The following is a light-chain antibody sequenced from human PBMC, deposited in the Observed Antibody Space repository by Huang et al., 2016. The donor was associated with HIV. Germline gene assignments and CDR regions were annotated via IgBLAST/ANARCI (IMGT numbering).Light chain of an antibody. CDR1: QSVNNN. Sequence: EIMMTQFPATLSVSPGERVTLSCRASQSVNNNVAWYQQKPGQAPRVLIYGASTRATGIPARFSGRGSGTEFTLTISSLQSEDFAVYYCHQYTRWPPAFGGGTKVEIK. CDR2: GAS. CDR3: HQYTRWPPA. V-gene: IGKV3D-15*01. J-gene: IGKJ4*01.